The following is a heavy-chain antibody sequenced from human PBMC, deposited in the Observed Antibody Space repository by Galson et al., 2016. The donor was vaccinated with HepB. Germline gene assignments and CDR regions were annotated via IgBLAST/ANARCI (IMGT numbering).Heavy chain of an antibody. V-gene: IGHV5-10-1*01. D-gene: IGHD3-16*01. CDR3: ARHGGSLLDWFDP. CDR1: RYSFTSFW. Sequence: QSGAEVKKPGESLRISCKGLRYSFTSFWISWVRQKPGKGLEWMGRIDPTDSYTSYSPSFQGHVTISTDKSISTAYLQWDSLKASDSAMYFCARHGGSLLDWFDPWGQGTLVTVSS. J-gene: IGHJ5*02. CDR2: IDPTDSYT.